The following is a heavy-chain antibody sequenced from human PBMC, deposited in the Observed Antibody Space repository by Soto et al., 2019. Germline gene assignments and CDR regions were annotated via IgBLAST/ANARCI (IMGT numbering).Heavy chain of an antibody. Sequence: GGSLRLSCAASGFTFSSYSMNWVRQAPGKGLEWVSSISSSSYIYYADSVKGRFTISRDNAKNSLYLQMNSLRAEDTAVYYCARDRGVGTMVRGVSAYWGQGTLVTVS. CDR3: ARDRGVGTMVRGVSAY. J-gene: IGHJ4*02. CDR1: GFTFSSYS. V-gene: IGHV3-21*01. CDR2: ISSSSYI. D-gene: IGHD3-10*01.